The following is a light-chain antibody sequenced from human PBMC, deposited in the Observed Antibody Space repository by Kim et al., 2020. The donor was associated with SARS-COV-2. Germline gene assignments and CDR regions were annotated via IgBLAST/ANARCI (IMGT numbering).Light chain of an antibody. CDR1: QGISNY. CDR2: AAS. Sequence: SVGDRVTITCRASQGISNYLAWYQQKPGKVPRLLIYAASTLQSGVPSRFSGSGSGTDFTLTISSLQPEDVATYYCQKYNSAPQTFGGGTKVEIK. V-gene: IGKV1-27*01. CDR3: QKYNSAPQT. J-gene: IGKJ4*01.